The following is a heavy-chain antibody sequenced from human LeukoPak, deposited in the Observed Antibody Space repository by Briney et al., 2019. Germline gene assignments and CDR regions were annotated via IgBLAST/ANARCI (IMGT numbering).Heavy chain of an antibody. CDR1: GYTFTGYY. Sequence: GASVKVSCKASGYTFTGYYMHWVRQAPGQGLEWMGWINPNSGGTNYAQKFQGRVTMTRDTSISTAYMELSRLRSDDTAVYYCVRGLYDILTGYWYYFDYWGQGTLVTVSS. CDR2: INPNSGGT. CDR3: VRGLYDILTGYWYYFDY. V-gene: IGHV1-2*02. J-gene: IGHJ4*02. D-gene: IGHD3-9*01.